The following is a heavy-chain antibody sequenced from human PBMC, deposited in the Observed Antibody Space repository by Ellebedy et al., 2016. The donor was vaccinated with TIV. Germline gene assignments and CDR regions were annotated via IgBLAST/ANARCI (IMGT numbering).Heavy chain of an antibody. CDR2: MNPNSGNT. J-gene: IGHJ2*01. CDR1: GYTFTSYD. D-gene: IGHD3-10*02. Sequence: ASVKVSCKASGYTFTSYDINWVRQATGQGLEWMGWMNPNSGNTGYAQKFQGRVTMTRNTSISTAYMELSSLRSEDTAVYYCARGITSEVFGELSKYWYFDLWGRGTLVTVSS. CDR3: ARGITSEVFGELSKYWYFDL. V-gene: IGHV1-8*01.